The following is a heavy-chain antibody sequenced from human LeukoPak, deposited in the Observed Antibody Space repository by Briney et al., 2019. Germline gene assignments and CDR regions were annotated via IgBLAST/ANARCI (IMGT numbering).Heavy chain of an antibody. CDR1: GYTFTNYY. V-gene: IGHV1-46*01. CDR2: SYPSGGTT. J-gene: IGHJ4*02. D-gene: IGHD6-13*01. Sequence: ASVKVSCKASGYTFTNYYIHWLRQAPGQGLDWMGISYPSGGTTTYAQKFQGRVTMTRDTSTSQVYMELSSLRSEDTAVYYCASDVIAAPGDTLWHWGQGTLVTVSS. CDR3: ASDVIAAPGDTLWH.